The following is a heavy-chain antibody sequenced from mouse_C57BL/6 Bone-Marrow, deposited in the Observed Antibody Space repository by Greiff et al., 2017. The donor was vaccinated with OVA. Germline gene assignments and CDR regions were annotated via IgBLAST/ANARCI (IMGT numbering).Heavy chain of an antibody. CDR3: ARPGEYDGDWFAY. CDR2: FHPYNDDT. D-gene: IGHD2-14*01. Sequence: QVQLQQSGAELVKPGASVTMSCKASGSTFTTYPIAWLKQNHGQSLEWIGNFHPYNDDTKYNEKFKGKATLTVEKSSSTVYLELSRLTSDDSAGYDGARPGEYDGDWFAYWGQGTLVTVAA. J-gene: IGHJ3*01. CDR1: GSTFTTYP. V-gene: IGHV1-47*01.